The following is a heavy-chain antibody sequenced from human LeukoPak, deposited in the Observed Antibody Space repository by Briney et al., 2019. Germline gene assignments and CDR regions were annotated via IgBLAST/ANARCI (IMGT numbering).Heavy chain of an antibody. D-gene: IGHD3-22*01. J-gene: IGHJ3*02. CDR2: MNPNSGNT. CDR3: AQMIVHYSAFDI. CDR1: GYTFTSYD. V-gene: IGHV1-8*01. Sequence: ASVKVSCKASGYTFTSYDINWVRQATGQGLEWMGWMNPNSGNTGYAQKFQGRVTMTRNTSISTAYMELSSLRSEDTAAYYCAQMIVHYSAFDIWGQGTMVTVSS.